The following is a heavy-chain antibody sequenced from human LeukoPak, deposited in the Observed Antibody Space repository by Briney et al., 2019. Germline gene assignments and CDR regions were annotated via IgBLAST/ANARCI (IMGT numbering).Heavy chain of an antibody. CDR3: ARHGHIAAVGTDY. V-gene: IGHV5-51*01. J-gene: IGHJ4*02. Sequence: GESLKISCKGSGYSFTSYWIGWVRQMPGKGLEWMGIIYPGDSDTRYSPSFQGQVTISADKSINTAYLQWSSLKASDTAMYYCARHGHIAAVGTDYWGQGTLVTVSS. CDR1: GYSFTSYW. CDR2: IYPGDSDT. D-gene: IGHD6-13*01.